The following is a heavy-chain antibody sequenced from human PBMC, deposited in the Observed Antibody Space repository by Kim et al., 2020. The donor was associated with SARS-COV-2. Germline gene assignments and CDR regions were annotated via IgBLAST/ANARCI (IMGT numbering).Heavy chain of an antibody. J-gene: IGHJ4*02. V-gene: IGHV3-21*01. D-gene: IGHD3-10*01. Sequence: DSVKGRITIARDNAKNSLYLQMNSLRAEDTAVYYCARDYYGSGSYYPFDYWGQGTLVTVSS. CDR3: ARDYYGSGSYYPFDY.